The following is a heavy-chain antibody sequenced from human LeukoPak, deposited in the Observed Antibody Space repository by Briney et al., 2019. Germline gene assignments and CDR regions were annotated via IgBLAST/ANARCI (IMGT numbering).Heavy chain of an antibody. V-gene: IGHV3-11*04. D-gene: IGHD3-10*01. Sequence: GGSLRLSCAASGFIFGDYYMTWIRQAPGKGLEWISHIGSSGSTIYYADSMKGRFTISRDNTKKSLYLQMNSLRAEDTAVYYCARALWLGEGFFDYWGQGTPVTVSS. CDR3: ARALWLGEGFFDY. J-gene: IGHJ4*02. CDR2: IGSSGSTI. CDR1: GFIFGDYY.